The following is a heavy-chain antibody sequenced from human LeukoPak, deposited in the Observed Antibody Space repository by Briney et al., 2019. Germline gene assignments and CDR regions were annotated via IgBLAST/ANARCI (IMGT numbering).Heavy chain of an antibody. D-gene: IGHD2-15*01. CDR1: GFTFSSYA. Sequence: GGSLRLSCAASGFTFSSYAMSWVRQAPGKGLEWVSAISGSGGSTYYADSVKGRFTISRDNSKNTLSLQMNSLRAEDTAVYYCAKNSGAGCYSAFDYWGQGTLVTVSS. CDR2: ISGSGGST. CDR3: AKNSGAGCYSAFDY. J-gene: IGHJ4*02. V-gene: IGHV3-23*01.